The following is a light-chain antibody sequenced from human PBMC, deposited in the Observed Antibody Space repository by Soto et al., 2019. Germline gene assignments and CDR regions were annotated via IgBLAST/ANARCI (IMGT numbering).Light chain of an antibody. CDR1: RSNIGNNY. Sequence: QSVLTQPPSVSAAPGQKVTVSCSGSRSNIGNNYVSWYQHLPGTAPKLLIYDNDKQPSGIPDRFSASKSGTSATLGITGLQTGDEADYYCEAWDSSLSAGVFGGGTKLTVL. J-gene: IGLJ3*02. V-gene: IGLV1-51*01. CDR3: EAWDSSLSAGV. CDR2: DND.